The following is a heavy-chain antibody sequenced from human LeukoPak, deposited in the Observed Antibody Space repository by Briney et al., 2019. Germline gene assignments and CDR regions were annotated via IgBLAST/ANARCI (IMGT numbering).Heavy chain of an antibody. CDR3: ARSKRGDYGEPTSAFDI. D-gene: IGHD4-17*01. V-gene: IGHV4-59*12. CDR2: IYYSGST. J-gene: IGHJ3*02. Sequence: SETLSLTCTVSGGSISSYYWSWIRQPPGKGLEWIGYIYYSGSTNYNPSLKSRVTISVDTSKNQFSLKLSSVTAADTAVYYCARSKRGDYGEPTSAFDIWGQGTMVTVSS. CDR1: GGSISSYY.